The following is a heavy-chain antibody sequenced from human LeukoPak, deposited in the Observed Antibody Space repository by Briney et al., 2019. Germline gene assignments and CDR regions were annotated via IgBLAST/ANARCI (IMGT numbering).Heavy chain of an antibody. D-gene: IGHD5-12*01. CDR3: ARGGGGYSGYLYYYYYMDV. CDR2: IFHSGTT. CDR1: GHSMSSAYS. J-gene: IGHJ6*03. Sequence: SETLSLTCTVSGHSMSSAYSWGWLRQPPGKGLEWIGSIFHSGTTYYNPSLKSRVTISVDTSKNQFSLKLSSVTAADTAVYYCARGGGGYSGYLYYYYYMDVWGKGTTVTISS. V-gene: IGHV4-38-2*02.